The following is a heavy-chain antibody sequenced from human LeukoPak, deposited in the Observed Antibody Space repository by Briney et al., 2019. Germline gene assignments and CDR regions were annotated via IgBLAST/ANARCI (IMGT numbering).Heavy chain of an antibody. V-gene: IGHV3-7*04. J-gene: IGHJ6*02. CDR2: INQDGTKK. Sequence: PGGSLRLSCAASGFTFSGYWMSWVRLAPGKGLECVAKINQDGTKKYYVDSVKGRFTISRDNAKNSLFLQMNSLRAEDTAVYYCATEDFWRMDVWGQGTTVTVSS. D-gene: IGHD3-3*01. CDR3: ATEDFWRMDV. CDR1: GFTFSGYW.